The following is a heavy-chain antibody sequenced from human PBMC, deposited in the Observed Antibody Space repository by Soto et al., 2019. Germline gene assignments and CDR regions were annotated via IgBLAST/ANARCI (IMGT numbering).Heavy chain of an antibody. CDR3: AESMGGSGTYVS. Sequence: QVQLVQSGAEVKKPGASVKVSCKASGYIFTSYGISWVRQAPGEGLEWLGWISNYNGITKYAQKVQGRVTMTTDRSTSTAYMELRSLRSDDTAVYYCAESMGGSGTYVSWGQGNLVTVSS. J-gene: IGHJ4*02. CDR1: GYIFTSYG. D-gene: IGHD3-10*01. CDR2: ISNYNGIT. V-gene: IGHV1-18*01.